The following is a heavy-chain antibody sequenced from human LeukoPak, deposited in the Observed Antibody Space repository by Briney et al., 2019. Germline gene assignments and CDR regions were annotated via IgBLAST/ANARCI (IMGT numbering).Heavy chain of an antibody. CDR1: GFTFDDYA. Sequence: PGGSPRLSCAASGFTFDDYAMHWVRQAPGKGLEWVSGITWNSGNIAYADSVKGRFTISRDNAKNSLYLQMNSLRAEDAALYYCAKSRDSNTWYYFDYWGQGTLVTVSS. CDR3: AKSRDSNTWYYFDY. J-gene: IGHJ4*02. CDR2: ITWNSGNI. D-gene: IGHD3-22*01. V-gene: IGHV3-9*01.